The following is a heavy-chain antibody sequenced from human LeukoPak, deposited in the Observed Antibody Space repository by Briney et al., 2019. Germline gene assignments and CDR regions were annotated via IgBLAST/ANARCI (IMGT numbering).Heavy chain of an antibody. CDR3: ARDAGYCTSNRCYKDY. V-gene: IGHV3-74*03. CDR2: INSDGSST. CDR1: GFTFSRYW. J-gene: IGHJ4*02. D-gene: IGHD2-2*02. Sequence: GGSLRLSCAASGFTFSRYWMHWVRQAPGKGLVWVSHINSDGSSTTYADSVKGRFTISRDNAKNTLYLQMNSLRVEDTAVYYCARDAGYCTSNRCYKDYWGQGTLVTVSS.